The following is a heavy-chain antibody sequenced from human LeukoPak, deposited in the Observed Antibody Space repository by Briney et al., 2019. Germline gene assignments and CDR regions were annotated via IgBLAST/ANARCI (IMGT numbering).Heavy chain of an antibody. CDR3: AKDWYDYIWGSYRVPFDY. CDR2: ISGSGGST. Sequence: GGSLRLSCAASGFTFSSYAMSWVRQAPGKGLEWVSAISGSGGSTYYADSVKGRFTISRDNSKNTLYLQMNSLRAEDTAVYYCAKDWYDYIWGSYRVPFDYWGQGTLVRLL. V-gene: IGHV3-23*01. J-gene: IGHJ4*02. CDR1: GFTFSSYA. D-gene: IGHD3-16*02.